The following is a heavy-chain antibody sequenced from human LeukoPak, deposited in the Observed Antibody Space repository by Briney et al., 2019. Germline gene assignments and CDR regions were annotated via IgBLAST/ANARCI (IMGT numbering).Heavy chain of an antibody. CDR2: ISYDGSNK. V-gene: IGHV3-30-3*01. CDR3: ASMTTVTTFHYETDY. D-gene: IGHD4-4*01. CDR1: GFTFSSYA. Sequence: GGSLRLSCAASGFTFSSYAMHWVRQAPGKGLEWVAVISYDGSNKYYADSVKGRFTISRDNSKNTLYLQMNSLRAEDTAVYYCASMTTVTTFHYETDYWGQGTLVTVSS. J-gene: IGHJ4*02.